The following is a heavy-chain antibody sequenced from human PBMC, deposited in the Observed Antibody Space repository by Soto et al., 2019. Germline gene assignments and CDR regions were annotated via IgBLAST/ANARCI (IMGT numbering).Heavy chain of an antibody. CDR1: GFTFTSSA. D-gene: IGHD3-3*01. J-gene: IGHJ6*02. CDR2: IVVGSGNT. Sequence: SVKVSCKASGFTFTSSAVQWVRQARGQRLEWIGWIVVGSGNTNYAQKFQERVTITRDMSTSTAYMELSSLRAEDTAVYYCARGSSDFWSGYLDVWGQGTTVTVSS. V-gene: IGHV1-58*01. CDR3: ARGSSDFWSGYLDV.